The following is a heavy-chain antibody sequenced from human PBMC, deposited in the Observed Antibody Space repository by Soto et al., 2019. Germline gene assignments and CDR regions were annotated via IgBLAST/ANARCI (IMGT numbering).Heavy chain of an antibody. CDR1: GFIFSGSA. J-gene: IGHJ3*02. D-gene: IGHD1-26*01. CDR3: TSRIVGTFDDFDS. Sequence: GSLRLSCAASGFIFSGSAMHWVRQASGKGLEWVGRIRSKANSYATAYAASVKGRFTISRDDSKNTAYLQMNSLKTEDTAVYYCTSRIVGTFDDFDSWGQGTMVTVSS. CDR2: IRSKANSYAT. V-gene: IGHV3-73*01.